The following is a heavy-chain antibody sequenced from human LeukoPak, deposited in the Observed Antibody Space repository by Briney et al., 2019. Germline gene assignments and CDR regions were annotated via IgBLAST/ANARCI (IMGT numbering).Heavy chain of an antibody. J-gene: IGHJ4*02. V-gene: IGHV4-39*01. Sequence: KPSETLSLTCTVPGGSISSSSYYWGWIRQPPGKGLEWIGSIYYSGSTYYNPSLKSRITISVGTSKNQFSLKLSSVTAADTAVYYCARHPDHYGDYGELYFDYWGQGTLVTVSS. D-gene: IGHD4-17*01. CDR1: GGSISSSSYY. CDR2: IYYSGST. CDR3: ARHPDHYGDYGELYFDY.